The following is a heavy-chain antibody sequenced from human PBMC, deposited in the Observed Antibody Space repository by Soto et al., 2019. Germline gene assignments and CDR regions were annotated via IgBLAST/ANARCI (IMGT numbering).Heavy chain of an antibody. V-gene: IGHV3-53*04. J-gene: IGHJ6*03. D-gene: IGHD6-13*01. CDR2: IYSGGST. CDR1: GFTVSSNY. CDR3: ASQPASSWYIDYYYYMDV. Sequence: GSLRLSCAASGFTVSSNYMSWVRQAPGKGLEWVSVIYSGGSTYYADSVKGRFTISRHNSKNTLYLQMNSLRAEDTAVYYCASQPASSWYIDYYYYMDVWGKGTTVTVSS.